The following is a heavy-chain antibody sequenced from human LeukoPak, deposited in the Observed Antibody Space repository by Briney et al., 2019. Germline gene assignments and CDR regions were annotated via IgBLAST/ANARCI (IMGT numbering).Heavy chain of an antibody. V-gene: IGHV3-7*03. D-gene: IGHD1-1*01. CDR2: IKQDGSEK. J-gene: IGHJ5*02. CDR1: GFTFTTYW. CDR3: ARDYAAQLERRTHWFDP. Sequence: PGGSLRLSCAASGFTFTTYWMHWVRQAPGKGLEWVANIKQDGSEKYYVDSVKGRFTISRDNAKNSLYLQMNSLRAEDTAVYYCARDYAAQLERRTHWFDPWGQGTLVTVSS.